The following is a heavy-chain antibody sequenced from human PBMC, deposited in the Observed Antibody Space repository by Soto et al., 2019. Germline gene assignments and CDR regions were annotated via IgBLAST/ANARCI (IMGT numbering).Heavy chain of an antibody. CDR1: GFTFGSYA. Sequence: EVQLLESGGNLVEPGGSLRLSCVVSGFTFGSYAMSWVRQDPEKGPEWVAILGGDGFTTYYAYSVRGRFTISGDKSKSTLFLQMNSLRADDTCVYYCAKALRPSLNFFYYMDVWGRGTSVIVSS. V-gene: IGHV3-23*01. CDR2: LGGDGFTT. D-gene: IGHD2-2*01. J-gene: IGHJ6*03. CDR3: AKALRPSLNFFYYMDV.